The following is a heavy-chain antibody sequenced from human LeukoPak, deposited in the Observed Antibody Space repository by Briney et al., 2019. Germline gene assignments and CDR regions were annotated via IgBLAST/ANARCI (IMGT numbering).Heavy chain of an antibody. D-gene: IGHD1-26*01. CDR3: ARESSGSYYGDY. V-gene: IGHV3-21*01. CDR1: GFTFSSYS. Sequence: GGSLRLSCAASGFTFSSYSMNWVRQAPGKGLEWVSSISSSSSYIYYADSVKGRFTISRDNAKNSLYLQMSSLRAEDTAVYYCARESSGSYYGDYWGQGTLVTVSS. J-gene: IGHJ4*02. CDR2: ISSSSSYI.